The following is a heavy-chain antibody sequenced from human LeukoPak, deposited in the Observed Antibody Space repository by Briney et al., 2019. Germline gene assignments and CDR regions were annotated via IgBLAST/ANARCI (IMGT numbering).Heavy chain of an antibody. CDR1: GGSFNDYY. D-gene: IGHD1-1*01. V-gene: IGHV4-34*01. J-gene: IGHJ5*02. Sequence: NPSETLSLTCAVSGGSFNDYYWSWMRQSPGKGLEWIGEINHGGHTNYNPSLKSRVTMSVDTSKNQFSLNLISVTAADAAVYYCVRGPFGNDAGAWGQGTRVTVSS. CDR2: INHGGHT. CDR3: VRGPFGNDAGA.